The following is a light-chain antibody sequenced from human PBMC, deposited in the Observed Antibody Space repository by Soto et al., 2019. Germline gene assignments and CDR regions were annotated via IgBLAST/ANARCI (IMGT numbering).Light chain of an antibody. CDR1: QSISRS. Sequence: EIVLTQSPAILSVSPGERATLSCRASQSISRSLAWYQQKPGQAPRLLISDASTRATGIPARFSGSGSGTEFTLTISSLQSEDFAVYYCQQYNNWPPGTFGQGTKVDIK. CDR2: DAS. V-gene: IGKV3-15*01. CDR3: QQYNNWPPGT. J-gene: IGKJ1*01.